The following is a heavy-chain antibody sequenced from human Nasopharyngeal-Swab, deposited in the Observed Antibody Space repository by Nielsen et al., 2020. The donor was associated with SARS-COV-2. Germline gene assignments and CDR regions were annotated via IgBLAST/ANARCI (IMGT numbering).Heavy chain of an antibody. J-gene: IGHJ4*02. Sequence: RQAPGKGLEWIGSIYYSGSTYYNPSLKSRVTISVDTSKNQFSLKLSSVTAADTAVYYCARLKITSATYYYDSSGAAPDYWGQGTLVTVS. D-gene: IGHD3-22*01. CDR2: IYYSGST. V-gene: IGHV4-39*01. CDR3: ARLKITSATYYYDSSGAAPDY.